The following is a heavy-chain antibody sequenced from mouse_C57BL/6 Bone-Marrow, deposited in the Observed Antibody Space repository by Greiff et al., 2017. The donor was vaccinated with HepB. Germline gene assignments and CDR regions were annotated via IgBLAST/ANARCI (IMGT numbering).Heavy chain of an antibody. CDR2: INPNNGGT. CDR3: ARQSPLWYWYFDV. J-gene: IGHJ1*03. Sequence: EVQLQQSGPELVKPGASVKIPCKASGYTFTDYNMDWVKQSHGKSLEWIGDINPNNGGTIYNQKFKGKATLTVDKSSSTAYMELRSLTSEDTAVYYCARQSPLWYWYFDVWGTGTTVTVSS. D-gene: IGHD6-1*01. CDR1: GYTFTDYN. V-gene: IGHV1-18*01.